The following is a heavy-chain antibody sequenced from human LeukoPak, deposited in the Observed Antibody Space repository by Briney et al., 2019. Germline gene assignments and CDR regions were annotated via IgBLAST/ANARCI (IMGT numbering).Heavy chain of an antibody. CDR3: ARWGKYYYDSSGYYY. CDR1: RYTFTAYY. J-gene: IGHJ4*02. D-gene: IGHD3-22*01. CDR2: IHPNSGGT. Sequence: ASVNVSRKASRYTFTAYYMHWVRQAPGPGLEWMGWIHPNSGGTKYAQRLQGRVTVPRDTSISTVYMELSRLRSDDTAVYYCARWGKYYYDSSGYYYWGQGTLVSVSS. V-gene: IGHV1-2*02.